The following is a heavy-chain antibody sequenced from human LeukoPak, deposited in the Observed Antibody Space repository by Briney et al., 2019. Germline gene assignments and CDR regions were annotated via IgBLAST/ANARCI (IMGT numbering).Heavy chain of an antibody. D-gene: IGHD4-17*01. Sequence: SETLSLTCTVSGGSISSYYWSWIRQPPGKGLEWIGYIFYSGSTNYNPSLKSRVTISVDTSKNQFSLRLSSVTAADTAVYYCARGGTMTTVPLWGQGTLVTVSS. J-gene: IGHJ4*02. CDR2: IFYSGST. V-gene: IGHV4-59*08. CDR3: ARGGTMTTVPL. CDR1: GGSISSYY.